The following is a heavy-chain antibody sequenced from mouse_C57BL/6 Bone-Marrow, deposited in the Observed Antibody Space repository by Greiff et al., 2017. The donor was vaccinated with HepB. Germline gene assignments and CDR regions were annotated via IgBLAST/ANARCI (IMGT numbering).Heavy chain of an antibody. J-gene: IGHJ2*01. V-gene: IGHV1-26*01. CDR2: INPNNGGT. CDR1: GYTFTDYY. Sequence: EVQLQQSGPELVKPGASVKISCKASGYTFTDYYMNWVKQSHGKSLEWIGDINPNNGGTSYNQKFKGKATLTVDKSSSTAYMELRSLTSEDSAVYYCASPIVTLDYWGQGTTLTVSS. D-gene: IGHD2-5*01. CDR3: ASPIVTLDY.